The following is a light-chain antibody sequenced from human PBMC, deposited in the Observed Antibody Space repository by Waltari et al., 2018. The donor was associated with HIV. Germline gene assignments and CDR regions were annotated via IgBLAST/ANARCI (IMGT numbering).Light chain of an antibody. CDR3: QQYDDSRWT. V-gene: IGKV3-20*01. Sequence: EIVLTQSPGTLSLSPGERATLSCRASQSVSSSYLAWYQQKPGQAPRLLIYGASTRATGIPDRFSGSGSGTDFTLTISRLEPEDSAVYYCQQYDDSRWTFGQGTKVEIK. CDR1: QSVSSSY. J-gene: IGKJ1*01. CDR2: GAS.